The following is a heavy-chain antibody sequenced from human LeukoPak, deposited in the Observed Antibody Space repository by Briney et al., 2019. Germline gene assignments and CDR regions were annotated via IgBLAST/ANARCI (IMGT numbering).Heavy chain of an antibody. CDR2: IYTSGST. D-gene: IGHD2-2*01. CDR1: GGSISSGSYY. Sequence: PSETLSLTCTVSGGSISSGSYYWNWIRQPAGKGLEWIGRIYTSGSTNYNPSLKSRVTISLDTSKNQFSLKLSSVTAADTAVYYCARHRNIVVVPAAMGRAFDIWGQGTMVTVSS. V-gene: IGHV4-61*02. CDR3: ARHRNIVVVPAAMGRAFDI. J-gene: IGHJ3*02.